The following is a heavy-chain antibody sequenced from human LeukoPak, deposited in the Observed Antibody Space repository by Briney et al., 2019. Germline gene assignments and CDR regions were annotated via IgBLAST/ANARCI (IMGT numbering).Heavy chain of an antibody. CDR1: GGSFSNGGYC. J-gene: IGHJ4*02. Sequence: SETLSLTCAVSGGSFSNGGYCWSWIRQPPGKGLEWIGCIFYSGTSYYNPSLKSRVTISIDTSKNQFSLRVSPVTAADKAVYYCDLQRDYSFHYWGQGTLVTVSS. CDR3: DLQRDYSFHY. V-gene: IGHV4-30-4*01. D-gene: IGHD1-1*01. CDR2: IFYSGTS.